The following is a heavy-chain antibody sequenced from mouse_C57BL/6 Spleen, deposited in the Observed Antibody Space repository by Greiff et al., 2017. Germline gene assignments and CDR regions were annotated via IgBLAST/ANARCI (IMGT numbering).Heavy chain of an antibody. Sequence: VKLQQPGAELVRPGSSVKLSCKASGYTSTSYWMDWVKQRPGQGLEWIGNIYPSDSETHYNQKFKDKATLTVDKSSSTAYMQLSSLTSEDSAVYYCARHYFDYWGQGTTLTVSS. V-gene: IGHV1-61*01. CDR3: ARHYFDY. CDR1: GYTSTSYW. J-gene: IGHJ2*01. CDR2: IYPSDSET.